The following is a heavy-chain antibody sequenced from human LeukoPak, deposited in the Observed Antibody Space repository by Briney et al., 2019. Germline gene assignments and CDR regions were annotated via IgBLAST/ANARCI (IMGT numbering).Heavy chain of an antibody. Sequence: SETLSLTCTVSGGSISSYYWSWIRQPPGKGLEWIGYIYTSGSTNYNPSLKSRVTISVDTPKNHFSLKLSSVTAADTAVYYCAGYYDFWSGYYIGGNWFDPWGQGTLVTVSS. CDR2: IYTSGST. D-gene: IGHD3-3*01. J-gene: IGHJ5*02. CDR1: GGSISSYY. CDR3: AGYYDFWSGYYIGGNWFDP. V-gene: IGHV4-4*09.